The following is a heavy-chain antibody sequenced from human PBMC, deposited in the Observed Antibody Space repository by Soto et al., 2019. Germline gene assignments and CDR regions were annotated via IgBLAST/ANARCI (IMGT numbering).Heavy chain of an antibody. CDR1: GYTFTRYY. D-gene: IGHD5-18*01. CDR3: ARVGGYSYGGVDY. Sequence: GSVKVSCKASGYTFTRYYIHWGRQAPGQGLEWMGIINPSGGSTTYAQKFQGRVTMTRDTSTSTVYMELSSLRSEDTAVYYCARVGGYSYGGVDYWGQGTLVTVSS. CDR2: INPSGGST. V-gene: IGHV1-46*01. J-gene: IGHJ4*02.